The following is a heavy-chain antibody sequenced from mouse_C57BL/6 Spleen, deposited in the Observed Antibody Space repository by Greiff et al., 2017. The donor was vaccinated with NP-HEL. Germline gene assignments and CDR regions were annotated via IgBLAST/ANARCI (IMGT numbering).Heavy chain of an antibody. Sequence: QVQLQQPGAELVKPGASVKMSCKASGYTFTSYWITWVKQRPGQGLEWIGVLYPGGGSTNYNEKFKSKATLTVDTSSSTAYMQLISLTSEDSGVYYCARSGHYDGYYEEWGQGTMVTVSA. J-gene: IGHJ3*02. CDR1: GYTFTSYW. CDR2: LYPGGGST. CDR3: ARSGHYDGYYEE. V-gene: IGHV1-55*01. D-gene: IGHD2-3*01.